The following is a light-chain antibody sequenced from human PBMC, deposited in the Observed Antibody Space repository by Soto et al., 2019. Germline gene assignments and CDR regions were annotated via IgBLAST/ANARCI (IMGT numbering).Light chain of an antibody. Sequence: EIQMTQSPSSVSASVGDRVTITCRASQGISTWLAWYQQKAGKAPNLLIYGASSLQSGVPSRFSGSGSGTDFTLTISSLQPEDFATYYCQQSYSTPRTFGQGTKVDIK. J-gene: IGKJ1*01. CDR3: QQSYSTPRT. CDR1: QGISTW. CDR2: GAS. V-gene: IGKV1-12*01.